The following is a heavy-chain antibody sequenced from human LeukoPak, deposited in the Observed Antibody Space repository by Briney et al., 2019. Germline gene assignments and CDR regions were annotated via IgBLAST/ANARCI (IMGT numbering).Heavy chain of an antibody. CDR2: ISAYNHNT. CDR1: GYTFTSYG. D-gene: IGHD2-2*01. Sequence: ASVKVSCKASGYTFTSYGISWVRQAPGRGLEWMGWISAYNHNTNYAQKFQGRVTMTIDTSTTTVYMELRSLRSDDTAIYYCARDLMYCDTMSCYDGDFDYWGQGTPVTVSS. V-gene: IGHV1-18*01. CDR3: ARDLMYCDTMSCYDGDFDY. J-gene: IGHJ4*02.